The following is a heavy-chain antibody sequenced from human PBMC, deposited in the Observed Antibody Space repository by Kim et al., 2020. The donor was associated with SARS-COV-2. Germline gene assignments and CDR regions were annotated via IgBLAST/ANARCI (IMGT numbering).Heavy chain of an antibody. V-gene: IGHV3-23*01. CDR1: GFTFSSYA. J-gene: IGHJ4*02. CDR3: AKAHDPVIVGAVFDY. D-gene: IGHD1-26*01. Sequence: GGSLRLSCAASGFTFSSYAMSWVRQAPGNGLEWVSAISGSGGSTYYADSVKGRFTISRDNSKNTLYLQMNSLRAEDTAVYYCAKAHDPVIVGAVFDYWGQGTLVTVSS. CDR2: ISGSGGST.